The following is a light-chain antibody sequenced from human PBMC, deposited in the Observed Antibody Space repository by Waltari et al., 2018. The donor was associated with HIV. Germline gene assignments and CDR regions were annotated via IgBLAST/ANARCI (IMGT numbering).Light chain of an antibody. J-gene: IGKJ1*01. CDR2: GST. Sequence: DLQMTQSPPSLTASVGDRVPITCRASHNLGSYLNWYQLRPGQAPNVLIYGSTNLQIGVPSRFSGTGSGTEVTLTITDLQPEDCVFYVCQQNYNKPRTFGQGTK. V-gene: IGKV1-39*01. CDR1: HNLGSY. CDR3: QQNYNKPRT.